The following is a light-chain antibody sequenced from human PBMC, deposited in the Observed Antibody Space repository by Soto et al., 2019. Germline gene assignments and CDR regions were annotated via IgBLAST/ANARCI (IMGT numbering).Light chain of an antibody. CDR2: GAT. CDR1: ESVSSSY. CDR3: QQYGSSPFT. J-gene: IGKJ3*01. Sequence: EIVLTQSPGTLSLSPGESATLSCGASESVSSSYLAWYQQKPGQAPRLLIYGATTRLRGVRDRFSGSGSGTDFSITISRLAPEDFAVYYCQQYGSSPFTFGPGTKVDI. V-gene: IGKV3-20*01.